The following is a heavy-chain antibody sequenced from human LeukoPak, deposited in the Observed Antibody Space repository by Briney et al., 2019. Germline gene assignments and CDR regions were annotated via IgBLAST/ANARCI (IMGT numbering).Heavy chain of an antibody. CDR3: ARGPPRYCSSTSCYIFDY. J-gene: IGHJ4*02. V-gene: IGHV3-7*01. CDR1: GFTFSSYW. D-gene: IGHD2-2*01. CDR2: IKQDGSEK. Sequence: GGSLRLSCAASGFTFSSYWMSWVRQAPGKGLEWAANIKQDGSEKYYVDSVKGRFTISRDNAKNSLYLQMNSLRAEDTAVYYCARGPPRYCSSTSCYIFDYWGQGTLVTVSS.